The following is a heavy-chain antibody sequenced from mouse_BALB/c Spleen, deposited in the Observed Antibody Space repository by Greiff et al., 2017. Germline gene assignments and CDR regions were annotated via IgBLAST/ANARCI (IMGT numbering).Heavy chain of an antibody. CDR2: IDPANGNP. Sequence: VQLQQSGAELVKPGASVKLSCTASGFNIKDTYMHWVKQRPEQGLEWIGRIDPANGNPKYDPKFQGKATITADTSSNTAYLQLSSLTSEDTAVYYCARRMITFYYAMDYWGQGTAVTGSA. V-gene: IGHV14-3*02. J-gene: IGHJ4*01. D-gene: IGHD2-4*01. CDR3: ARRMITFYYAMDY. CDR1: GFNIKDTY.